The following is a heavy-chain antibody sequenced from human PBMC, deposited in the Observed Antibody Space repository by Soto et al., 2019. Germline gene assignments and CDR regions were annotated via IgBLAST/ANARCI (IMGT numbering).Heavy chain of an antibody. CDR3: AKEYTSTSKGSFDY. J-gene: IGHJ4*02. CDR2: ITGSGGTT. CDR1: GFTFSNHA. D-gene: IGHD1-26*01. Sequence: EVHLLEFGGGLVQPGGSLRLSCAASGFTFSNHAMNWVRQAPGKGLEWVSGITGSGGTTFYADSVKGRFTISRDNSRNTVYLQMNSVRADDTCVYYCAKEYTSTSKGSFDYWGQGALVTVSS. V-gene: IGHV3-23*01.